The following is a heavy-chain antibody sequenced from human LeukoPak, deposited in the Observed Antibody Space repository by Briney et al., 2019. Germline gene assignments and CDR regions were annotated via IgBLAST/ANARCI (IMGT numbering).Heavy chain of an antibody. CDR1: GGSISSSSYY. J-gene: IGHJ5*02. Sequence: SETLSLTCTVSGGSISSSSYYWGWIRQPPGKGLEWIVSIYYSGSTYYNPSLKSRVTISVDTSKNQFSLKLSSVTAADTAVYYCARDVPPKLVAATRRWFDPWGQGTLVTVSP. D-gene: IGHD2-15*01. CDR3: ARDVPPKLVAATRRWFDP. V-gene: IGHV4-39*07. CDR2: IYYSGST.